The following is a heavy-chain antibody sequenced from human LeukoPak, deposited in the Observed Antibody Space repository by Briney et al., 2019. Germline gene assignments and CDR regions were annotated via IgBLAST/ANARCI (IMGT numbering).Heavy chain of an antibody. Sequence: GGSLRLSCAASGFTFSSYAMHWVRQAPGKGLEWVAVISYDGSNKYYADSVKGRFTISRDNSKNTLYLQMNSLRAEDTAVYYCASRIVGTPDYFDYWGLGTLVTVSS. J-gene: IGHJ4*02. CDR1: GFTFSSYA. D-gene: IGHD1-26*01. V-gene: IGHV3-30*04. CDR3: ASRIVGTPDYFDY. CDR2: ISYDGSNK.